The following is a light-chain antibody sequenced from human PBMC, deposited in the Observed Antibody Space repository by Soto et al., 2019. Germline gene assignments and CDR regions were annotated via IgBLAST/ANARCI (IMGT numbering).Light chain of an antibody. CDR2: EGS. V-gene: IGLV2-23*01. J-gene: IGLJ1*01. CDR1: SSDVGSYNL. CDR3: CSYAGSSTPYV. Sequence: SSLTQPASVSGSPGQSIPITCPGNSSDVGSYNLVSWYQQHPGKAPKLMIYEGSKRPSGVSNRFSGSKSGNTASLTISGLQAEDEADYYCCSYAGSSTPYVFGTGTKVTVL.